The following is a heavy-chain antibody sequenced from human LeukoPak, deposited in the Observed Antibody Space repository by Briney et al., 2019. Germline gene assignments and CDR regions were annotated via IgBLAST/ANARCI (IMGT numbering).Heavy chain of an antibody. J-gene: IGHJ4*02. V-gene: IGHV3-7*01. Sequence: SGGSLRLSCAASGFAFSDHWMIWVRQAPGKGLEWVANINHDESKKYYVDSVEGRFTISRDNAKNSLYLQMNSLRAEDTAVYYCARGYRAMGLPGVYFDYWGQGTLVTVSS. CDR1: GFAFSDHW. CDR3: ARGYRAMGLPGVYFDY. CDR2: INHDESKK. D-gene: IGHD2-2*01.